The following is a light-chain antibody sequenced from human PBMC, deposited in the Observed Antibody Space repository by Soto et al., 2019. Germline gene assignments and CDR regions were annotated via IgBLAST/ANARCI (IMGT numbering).Light chain of an antibody. CDR3: QQYGSSPGMYT. J-gene: IGKJ2*01. V-gene: IGKV3-20*01. Sequence: EIVLTQSPGTLSLSPGERATLSCRASQSVSSSYLAWYQQKPGQAPRLLIYGASSRATGIPDRLSGSGSGADFSLTISRLETEDFAVYYCQQYGSSPGMYTVGQGTKLEIK. CDR2: GAS. CDR1: QSVSSSY.